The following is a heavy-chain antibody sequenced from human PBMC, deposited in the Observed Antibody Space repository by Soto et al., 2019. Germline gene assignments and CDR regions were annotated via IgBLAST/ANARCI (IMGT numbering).Heavy chain of an antibody. V-gene: IGHV4-39*05. D-gene: IGHD1-20*01. J-gene: IGHJ4*02. CDR1: GGSISGRYYY. CDR3: ATAQKGYNWNYFDN. CDR2: VFYTGFT. Sequence: SETPSPTCAVSGGSISGRYYYWGWLRQYPGKGPEWIGSVFYTGFTSYNPSLESRVSVSVDTSKNQFSLKVSCVSAADTAVYYCATAQKGYNWNYFDNWGQGALVTVSS.